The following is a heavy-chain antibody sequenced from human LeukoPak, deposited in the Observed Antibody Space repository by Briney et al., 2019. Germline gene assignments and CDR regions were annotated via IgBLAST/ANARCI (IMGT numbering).Heavy chain of an antibody. Sequence: GGSLRLSCVASGFTFSSYWMTRVRQAPGKGLEWLANIKEDGSIRYYLDSVRGRFTISRDNAKTSVYLQLNSLRADDTAVYYCARDVWTGVAVSDYWGQGTLVTVSS. CDR3: ARDVWTGVAVSDY. CDR2: IKEDGSIR. CDR1: GFTFSSYW. V-gene: IGHV3-7*01. D-gene: IGHD6-19*01. J-gene: IGHJ4*02.